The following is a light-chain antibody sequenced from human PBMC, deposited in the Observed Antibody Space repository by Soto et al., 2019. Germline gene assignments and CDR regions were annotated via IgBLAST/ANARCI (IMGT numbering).Light chain of an antibody. CDR1: RNIRTY. CDR3: QHTYITIA. Sequence: DIQVTQSPSSLSASVGDRVTITCRASRNIRTYLHWYQQRPGNAHQLLISRTSNLESAVPSRFSGSGSGTDFTLTITDRQPDHSASYYSQHTYITIAFGGRTKVDIK. CDR2: RTS. J-gene: IGKJ4*01. V-gene: IGKV1-39*01.